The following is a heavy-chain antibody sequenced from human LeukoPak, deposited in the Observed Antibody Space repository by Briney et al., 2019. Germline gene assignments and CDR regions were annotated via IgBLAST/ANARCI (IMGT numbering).Heavy chain of an antibody. J-gene: IGHJ6*02. CDR1: GGTFSSYA. D-gene: IGHD1-26*01. CDR2: IIPIFGTA. Sequence: EASVKVSCKASGGTFSSYAISWVRQAPGQGLEWMGGIIPIFGTANYAQKFQGRVTITADESTSTAYMELSSLRSEDTAVYYCARLSVVGATDYYGMDVWGQGTTVTVSS. CDR3: ARLSVVGATDYYGMDV. V-gene: IGHV1-69*01.